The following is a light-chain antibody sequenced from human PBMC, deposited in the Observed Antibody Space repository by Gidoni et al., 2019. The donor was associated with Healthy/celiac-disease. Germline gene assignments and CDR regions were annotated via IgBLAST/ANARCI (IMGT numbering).Light chain of an antibody. CDR2: GAT. Sequence: EIVLTQSPGTLSLSPGERATLSCRASQSVSSSYLAWYQPKPGQAPRLLIYGATSRATGIPDRCSGSGSGTDFTLTISRLEPEDFAVYYCQQYGSSPKTFGQGTKVEIK. CDR1: QSVSSSY. V-gene: IGKV3-20*01. J-gene: IGKJ1*01. CDR3: QQYGSSPKT.